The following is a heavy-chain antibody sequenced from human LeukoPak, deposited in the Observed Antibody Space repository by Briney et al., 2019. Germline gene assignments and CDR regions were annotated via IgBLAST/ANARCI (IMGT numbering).Heavy chain of an antibody. CDR3: ARDCSNGVCFPRDH. Sequence: ASVKASCKASGYTLSEYGISWVRRAPGQGLEWVGWITTYNGDKKYAEKFQGRVTMTTDTSTSTYYMELRSLRSDDTAIYYCARDCSNGVCFPRDHWAQGTLVTVST. CDR2: ITTYNGDK. D-gene: IGHD2-8*01. V-gene: IGHV1-18*01. J-gene: IGHJ4*02. CDR1: GYTLSEYG.